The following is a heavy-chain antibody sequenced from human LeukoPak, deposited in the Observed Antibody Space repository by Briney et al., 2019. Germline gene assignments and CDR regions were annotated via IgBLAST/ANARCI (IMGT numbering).Heavy chain of an antibody. CDR1: GGSISSGDYY. Sequence: SQTLSLTCTVSGGSISSGDYYWSWIRQPPGKGLEWIGYIYYGGSTYYNPSLKSRVTISVDTSKNQFSLKLSSVTAADTAVYYCAREELLLGYFDYWGQGTLVTVSS. CDR3: AREELLLGYFDY. CDR2: IYYGGST. J-gene: IGHJ4*02. D-gene: IGHD2-15*01. V-gene: IGHV4-30-4*01.